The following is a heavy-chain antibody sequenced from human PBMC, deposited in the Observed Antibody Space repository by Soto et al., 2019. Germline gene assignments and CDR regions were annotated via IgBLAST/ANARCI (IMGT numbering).Heavy chain of an antibody. V-gene: IGHV3-73*01. CDR2: IRSKADGYET. J-gene: IGHJ4*02. CDR1: GFTFIGSA. Sequence: EVQLVESGGGLVQPGGSLKLSCVASGFTFIGSALHWVRRASGKGLEWVGRIRSKADGYETTYVASVRGRFTISRDDSKNTAYLQMTSPKIEDTAVYYCPSEYSSGWPFDYWGQGTLVTVSS. D-gene: IGHD6-19*01. CDR3: PSEYSSGWPFDY.